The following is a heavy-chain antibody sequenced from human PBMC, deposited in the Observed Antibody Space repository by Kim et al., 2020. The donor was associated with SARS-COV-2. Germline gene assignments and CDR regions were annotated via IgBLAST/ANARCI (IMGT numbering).Heavy chain of an antibody. CDR2: IVVGSGNT. V-gene: IGHV1-58*02. CDR1: GFTFTSSA. CDR3: AAGPNGVQQLGFDY. Sequence: SVKVSCKASGFTFTSSAMQWVRQARGQRLEWIGWIVVGSGNTNYAQKFQERVTITRDMSTSTAYMELSSLRSEDTAVYYCAAGPNGVQQLGFDYWGQGTLVTVSS. J-gene: IGHJ4*02. D-gene: IGHD6-13*01.